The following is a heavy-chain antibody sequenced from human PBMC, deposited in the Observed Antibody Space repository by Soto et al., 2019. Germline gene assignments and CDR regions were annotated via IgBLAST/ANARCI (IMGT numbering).Heavy chain of an antibody. D-gene: IGHD5-12*01. CDR1: GFTVSSNY. V-gene: IGHV3-66*01. CDR2: IYSGGST. CDR3: ARWGDIVATMVDY. J-gene: IGHJ4*02. Sequence: EVQLVESGGGLVQPGGSLRLSCAASGFTVSSNYMSWVRQAPGKGLEWVSVIYSGGSTYYADSVKGRFTISRDNSKNTVYLQMNSVRAEDTAVYYCARWGDIVATMVDYWGQGTLVTVSS.